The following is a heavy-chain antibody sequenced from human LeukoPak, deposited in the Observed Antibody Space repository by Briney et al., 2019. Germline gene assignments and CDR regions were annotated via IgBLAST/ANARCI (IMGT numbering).Heavy chain of an antibody. D-gene: IGHD6-19*01. Sequence: ASVKVSCKASGYTFTSYAMHWVRQAPGQRLDWMGWINAGNGNTKYSQKFQGRVTITRDTSASTAYMELSSLRSEDTAVYYCARDGSGWYYYFDYWGQGTLVTVSS. J-gene: IGHJ4*02. CDR3: ARDGSGWYYYFDY. CDR2: INAGNGNT. CDR1: GYTFTSYA. V-gene: IGHV1-3*01.